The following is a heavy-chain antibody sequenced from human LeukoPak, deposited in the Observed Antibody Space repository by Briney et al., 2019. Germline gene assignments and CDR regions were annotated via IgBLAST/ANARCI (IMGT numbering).Heavy chain of an antibody. J-gene: IGHJ3*02. CDR1: GFTFDDYG. Sequence: GGSLRLSCVASGFTFDDYGMSWVRQAPGKGLEWVSGINWNGGSTGYADSVKGRFTISRDNAKNSLYLQMNSLRAEDTALYHCARDLGETLSDAFDIWGQGTMVTVSS. CDR2: INWNGGST. V-gene: IGHV3-20*01. CDR3: ARDLGETLSDAFDI. D-gene: IGHD3-16*01.